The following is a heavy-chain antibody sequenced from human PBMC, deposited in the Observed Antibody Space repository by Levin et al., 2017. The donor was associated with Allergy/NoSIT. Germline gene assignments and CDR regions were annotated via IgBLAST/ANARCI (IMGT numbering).Heavy chain of an antibody. CDR3: AKCGGGSCYNPFDI. D-gene: IGHD2-15*01. CDR2: LSNSGETT. V-gene: IGHV3-23*01. Sequence: GGSLRLSCAASGFTFSSYGMSWVRQAPGKGLAWVSSLSNSGETTYYADSVKGRFTISRDNSKNTLYLQMNSLRAEDTAIYYCAKCGGGSCYNPFDIWGQGTMVTVSS. CDR1: GFTFSSYG. J-gene: IGHJ3*02.